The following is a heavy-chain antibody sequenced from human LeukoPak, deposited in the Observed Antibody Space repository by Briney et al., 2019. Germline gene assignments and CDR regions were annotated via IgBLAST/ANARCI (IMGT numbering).Heavy chain of an antibody. V-gene: IGHV3-48*04. CDR3: ARDRGYCSSTSCLGEGGDY. D-gene: IGHD2-2*01. CDR2: ISSSGSTI. J-gene: IGHJ4*02. Sequence: GGSLRLSCAASGFTFSSYSMNWVRQAPGKGLEWVSYISSSGSTIYYADSVKGRFTISRDNAKNSLYLQMNSLRAEDTAVYYCARDRGYCSSTSCLGEGGDYWGQGTLVTVSS. CDR1: GFTFSSYS.